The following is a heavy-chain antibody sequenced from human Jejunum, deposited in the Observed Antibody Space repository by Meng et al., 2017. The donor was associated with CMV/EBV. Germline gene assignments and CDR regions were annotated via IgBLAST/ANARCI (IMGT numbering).Heavy chain of an antibody. CDR3: ARAIGYTYGRPYFDY. Sequence: FSFNNYWMHWVRQAPGKGLEWVSSISASSSYIYYADSMKGRFTISRDNAKNSLYLQMNSLRAEDTAVYYCARAIGYTYGRPYFDYWGQGTLVTVSS. J-gene: IGHJ4*02. D-gene: IGHD5-18*01. V-gene: IGHV3-21*01. CDR1: FSFNNYW. CDR2: ISASSSYI.